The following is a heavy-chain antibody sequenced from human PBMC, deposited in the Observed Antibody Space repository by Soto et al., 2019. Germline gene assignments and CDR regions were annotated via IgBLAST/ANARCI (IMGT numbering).Heavy chain of an antibody. CDR3: ARPNSYYDFRSGYYSDAFDI. Sequence: QVQLVQSGAEVKKPGSSVKVSCKASGGTFSSYTISWVRQAPGQGLEWMGRIIPILGIANYAQKFQGRVTITADKSTSTAYMELSSLRSEDTAVYYCARPNSYYDFRSGYYSDAFDIWGQGTMVTVSS. V-gene: IGHV1-69*02. D-gene: IGHD3-3*01. CDR1: GGTFSSYT. CDR2: IIPILGIA. J-gene: IGHJ3*02.